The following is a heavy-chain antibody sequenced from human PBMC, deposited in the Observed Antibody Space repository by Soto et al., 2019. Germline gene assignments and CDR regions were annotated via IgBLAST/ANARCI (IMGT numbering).Heavy chain of an antibody. V-gene: IGHV3-53*02. CDR3: ARDRGVSPPNYYYYGMDV. CDR1: GFTVSSNY. CDR2: IYSGGST. D-gene: IGHD3-10*01. Sequence: EVQLVETGGGLIQPGGSLRLSCAASGFTVSSNYMSWVRQAPGKGLEWVSVIYSGGSTYYADSVKGRFPISRDNSKNTLYLQMNSLRAEDTAVYYCARDRGVSPPNYYYYGMDVWGQGTTVTVSS. J-gene: IGHJ6*02.